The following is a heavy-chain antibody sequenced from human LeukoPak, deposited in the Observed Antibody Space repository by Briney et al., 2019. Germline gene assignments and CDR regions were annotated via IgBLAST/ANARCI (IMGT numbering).Heavy chain of an antibody. CDR1: EFTFRNYW. J-gene: IGHJ4*02. CDR3: ARRCYDSSGFNY. V-gene: IGHV3-23*01. Sequence: GGSLRLSCAASEFTFRNYWMGWVRQAPGKGLEWVSAISGSGGSTYYADSVKGRFTISRDNSKNTLYLQMNSLRAEDTAVYYCARRCYDSSGFNYWGQGTLVTVSS. D-gene: IGHD3-22*01. CDR2: ISGSGGST.